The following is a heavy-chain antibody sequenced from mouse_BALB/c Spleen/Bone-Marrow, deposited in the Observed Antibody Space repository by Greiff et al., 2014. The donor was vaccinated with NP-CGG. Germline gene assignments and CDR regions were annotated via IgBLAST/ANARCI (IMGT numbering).Heavy chain of an antibody. CDR1: GYTFTDYY. J-gene: IGHJ4*01. Sequence: QVQLQQSGPELVKPGASVKISCKASGYTFTDYYINWVKQKPGQGLEWIGWIYPGSGSTKYNEKFKGKASLSVDTSSSTAYMQLSSLTSEDTAVYFCANLGRYAMDYWGQGTSVTVSS. CDR3: ANLGRYAMDY. CDR2: IYPGSGST. D-gene: IGHD3-1*01. V-gene: IGHV1-84*02.